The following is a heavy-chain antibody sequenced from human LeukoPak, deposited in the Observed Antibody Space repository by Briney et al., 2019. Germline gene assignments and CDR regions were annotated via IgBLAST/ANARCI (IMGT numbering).Heavy chain of an antibody. CDR1: RFNVSSNY. Sequence: GGSLRLSCAASRFNVSSNYMSWVRQAPGKGLEWVSVLYIAGNTYYANSVKGRFIISRDNSKNTVYLQTNNLRVEDTAVYYCARELYSYDSSGYRNTFDNWGQGTLVTVSS. D-gene: IGHD3-22*01. CDR2: LYIAGNT. J-gene: IGHJ4*02. CDR3: ARELYSYDSSGYRNTFDN. V-gene: IGHV3-66*01.